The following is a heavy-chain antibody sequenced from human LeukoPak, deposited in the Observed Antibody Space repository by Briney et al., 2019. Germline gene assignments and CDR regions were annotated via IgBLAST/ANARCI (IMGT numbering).Heavy chain of an antibody. V-gene: IGHV3-11*04. D-gene: IGHD1-1*01. CDR3: VRETEFPFDP. J-gene: IGHJ5*02. Sequence: PGGSLRLSCAASGFTFSDYYMSWIRQAPGKGLEWVSYISSGGSTIYYADSVKGRFTISRDNSKNTLYLQMNSLRAEDTAVYYCVRETEFPFDPWGQGTLVTVSS. CDR2: ISSGGSTI. CDR1: GFTFSDYY.